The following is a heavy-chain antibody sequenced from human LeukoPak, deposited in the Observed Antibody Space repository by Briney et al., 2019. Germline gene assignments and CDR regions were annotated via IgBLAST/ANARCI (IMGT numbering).Heavy chain of an antibody. CDR2: ISSSSSTI. D-gene: IGHD3-22*01. CDR1: GFTFSSYE. V-gene: IGHV3-48*01. J-gene: IGHJ5*02. CDR3: ARDLGQYYDTSDNRFDP. Sequence: GGSLRLSCAASGFTFSSYEMNWVRQAPGKGLEWVSYISSSSSTIYYADSVKGRFTISRDNAKNSLYLQLNSLRAEDTAVYYCARDLGQYYDTSDNRFDPWGQGTLVTVSS.